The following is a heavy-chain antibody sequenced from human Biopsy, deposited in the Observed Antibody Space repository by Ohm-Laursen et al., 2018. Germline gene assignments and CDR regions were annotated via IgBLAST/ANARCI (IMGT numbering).Heavy chain of an antibody. Sequence: SETLSLTCSVSGGSTNDYFWRWISQPAGETLEWIGRIYSSGGSSYNPSLKSRISMSMDTSNNQFSLTSTSVTAADTAVYYCARTPGKAVAGRFLDLWGRGTLVTVSS. CDR1: GGSTNDYF. CDR3: ARTPGKAVAGRFLDL. V-gene: IGHV4-4*07. D-gene: IGHD6-19*01. J-gene: IGHJ2*01. CDR2: IYSSGGS.